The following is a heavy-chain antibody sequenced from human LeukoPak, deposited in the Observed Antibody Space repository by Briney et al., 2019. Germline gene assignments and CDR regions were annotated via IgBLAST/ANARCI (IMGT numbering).Heavy chain of an antibody. CDR3: ARDGGVRGVIPDTLIDY. V-gene: IGHV3-66*01. Sequence: PGGSLRLSCAASGFTVSSNYMSWVRQAPGKGLEWVSVIYSGGSTYYADSVKGRFTISRDNSKNTLYLQMNSLRAEDTAVYYCARDGGVRGVIPDTLIDYWGQGTLVTVSS. J-gene: IGHJ4*02. CDR1: GFTVSSNY. CDR2: IYSGGST. D-gene: IGHD3-10*01.